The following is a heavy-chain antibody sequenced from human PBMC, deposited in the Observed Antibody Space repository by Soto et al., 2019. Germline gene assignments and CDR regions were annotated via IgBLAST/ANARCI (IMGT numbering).Heavy chain of an antibody. D-gene: IGHD1-26*01. CDR3: AREGIPSGGRRPFDP. CDR1: GGSISSGGYS. V-gene: IGHV4-31*03. Sequence: PSETLSLTCTVSGGSISSGGYSWSWIRQHPGKGLEWIGYIYYSGSTYYNPSLKSRVTISVDTSKNQFSLKLSSVTAADTAVYYCAREGIPSGGRRPFDPWDRETRVTVSS. CDR2: IYYSGST. J-gene: IGHJ5*02.